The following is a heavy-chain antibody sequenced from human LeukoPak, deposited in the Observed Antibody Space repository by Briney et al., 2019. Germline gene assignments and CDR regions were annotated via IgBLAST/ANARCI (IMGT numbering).Heavy chain of an antibody. CDR2: IYHSGST. Sequence: PSETLSLTCTVSGGSISSGGYYWSWIRQPPGKGLEWIGYIYHSGSTYYNPSLKSRVTISVDRSKNQFSLKLSSVTAADTAVYYCAMSVVPNHWFDPWGQGTLVTVSS. CDR1: GGSISSGGYY. V-gene: IGHV4-30-2*01. J-gene: IGHJ5*02. CDR3: AMSVVPNHWFDP. D-gene: IGHD2-2*01.